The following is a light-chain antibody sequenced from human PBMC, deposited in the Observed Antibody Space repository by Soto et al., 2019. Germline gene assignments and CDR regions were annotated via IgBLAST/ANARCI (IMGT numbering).Light chain of an antibody. CDR2: GAS. CDR1: RTVSTN. CDR3: QQLNSHPRT. V-gene: IGKV3-15*01. J-gene: IGKJ2*01. Sequence: EVVMTQSPATLSVSPGERATLSCRASRTVSTNLAWYQQKPGQAPRLLIYGASTRATGIPTRFSGSGSETEFALTISGLQSEDSATYYCQQLNSHPRTFGQGTKLEIK.